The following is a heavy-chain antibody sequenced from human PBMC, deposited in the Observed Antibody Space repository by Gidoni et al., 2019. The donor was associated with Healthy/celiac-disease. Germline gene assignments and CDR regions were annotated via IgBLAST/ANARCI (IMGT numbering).Heavy chain of an antibody. CDR2: ISYDGSNK. J-gene: IGHJ4*02. CDR1: GFTFSSYG. D-gene: IGHD3-16*01. Sequence: VQLVESGGGVVQPGRSLRLSCAASGFTFSSYGMHWVRQAPGKGLEWVAVISYDGSNKYYADSVKGRFTISRDNSKNTLYLQMNSLRAEDTAVYYCAKGPQGGYWGQGTLVTVSS. V-gene: IGHV3-30*18. CDR3: AKGPQGGY.